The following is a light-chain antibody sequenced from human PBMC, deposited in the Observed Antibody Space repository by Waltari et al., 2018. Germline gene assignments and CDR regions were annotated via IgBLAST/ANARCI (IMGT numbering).Light chain of an antibody. J-gene: IGKJ2*01. CDR3: QQYGSSPGT. V-gene: IGKV3-20*01. CDR2: GAS. CDR1: QSVSSSY. Sequence: EIVLTQSPGTLSLSPGERATLSCRASQSVSSSYLAWYQQKPGQAPRPLLSGASSRATGIPDRFRGSGSGTDFTLTISRLEPEDFAVYYCQQYGSSPGTFGQGTKLEIK.